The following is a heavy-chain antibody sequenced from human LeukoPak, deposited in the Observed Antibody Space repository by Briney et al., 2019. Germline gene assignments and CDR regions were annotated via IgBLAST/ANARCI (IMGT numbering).Heavy chain of an antibody. V-gene: IGHV4-61*01. CDR3: ARVRDGYSSSNYFDY. CDR2: IYYSGST. CDR1: GGSVSSGSYY. D-gene: IGHD6-13*01. Sequence: PSETLSLTCTVSGGSVSSGSYYWSWIRQPPGKGLEWIGYIYYSGSTNYNPSLKSRVTISVDTSKNQFSLKLSSVTAADTAVYYCARVRDGYSSSNYFDYWGQGALVTVSS. J-gene: IGHJ4*02.